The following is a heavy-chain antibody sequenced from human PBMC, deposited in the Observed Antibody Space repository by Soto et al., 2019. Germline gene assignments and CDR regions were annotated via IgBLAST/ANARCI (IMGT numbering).Heavy chain of an antibody. CDR1: GGSISSYY. D-gene: IGHD3-16*01. Sequence: SETLSLTCTVSGGSISSYYWSWIRQPPGKGLEWIGYIYYSGSTNYNPSLKSRVTISVDTSKNQFSLKLSSVTAVDTAVYYGARWGGGRGYYGMDVWGQGTTVTVSS. CDR3: ARWGGGRGYYGMDV. CDR2: IYYSGST. J-gene: IGHJ6*02. V-gene: IGHV4-59*01.